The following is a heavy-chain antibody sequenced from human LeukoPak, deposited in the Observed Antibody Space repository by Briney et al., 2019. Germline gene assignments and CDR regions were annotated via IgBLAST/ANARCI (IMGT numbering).Heavy chain of an antibody. J-gene: IGHJ6*03. CDR2: INWNGGST. D-gene: IGHD1-20*01. CDR3: ARGITGSTYYYYMDV. Sequence: GGSLRLSCAASGFTFDDYGMSWVRQAPGKGLEWVSGINWNGGSTDYADSVKGRFTISRDNAKNSLYLQMNSLRAEDTALYYCARGITGSTYYYYMDVWGKGTTVTVSS. CDR1: GFTFDDYG. V-gene: IGHV3-20*04.